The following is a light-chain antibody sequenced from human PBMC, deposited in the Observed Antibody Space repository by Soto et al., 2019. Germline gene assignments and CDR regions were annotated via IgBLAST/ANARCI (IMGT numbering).Light chain of an antibody. CDR2: DNT. V-gene: IGLV1-51*01. Sequence: QSVLTQPPSVSAAPGQKVTISCSGSSSNIGDNYVSWYQQLPGTASKLLLFDNTKRPSGIPDRFSGSKSGTSATLDITGLHLGDEAVYYGEQGESSLRLGRLGGGTRLPAL. CDR1: SSNIGDNY. CDR3: EQGESSLRLGR. J-gene: IGLJ7*02.